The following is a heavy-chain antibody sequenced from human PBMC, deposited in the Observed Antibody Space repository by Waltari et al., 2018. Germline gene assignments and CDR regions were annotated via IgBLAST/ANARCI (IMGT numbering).Heavy chain of an antibody. J-gene: IGHJ3*01. V-gene: IGHV4-39*01. CDR3: ATYIGASVGTAAFDV. CDR1: GGSIDTPKHY. Sequence: QLQLQESGPGPVKPSETLSLTCSVSGGSIDTPKHYWSWIRQPPGQGLEWIGTISYAGTTYTNRSLRSRLTMSRDTSKNQLSLTLGSTTAADTAVYYCATYIGASVGTAAFDVWGQGTMVTVSS. D-gene: IGHD5-12*01. CDR2: ISYAGTT.